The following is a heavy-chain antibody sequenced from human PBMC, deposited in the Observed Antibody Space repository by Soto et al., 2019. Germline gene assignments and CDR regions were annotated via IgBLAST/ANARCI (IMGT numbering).Heavy chain of an antibody. CDR2: IYYSGST. D-gene: IGHD3-16*01. CDR1: GGSISSSSYY. Sequence: SETLSLTCTVSGGSISSSSYYWGWIRQPPGKGLEWIGSIYYSGSTYYNPSLKSRVTISVDTSKNQFSLKLSSVTAADTAVYYCALAVGADNFDYWGQGTLVTVSS. CDR3: ALAVGADNFDY. J-gene: IGHJ4*02. V-gene: IGHV4-39*01.